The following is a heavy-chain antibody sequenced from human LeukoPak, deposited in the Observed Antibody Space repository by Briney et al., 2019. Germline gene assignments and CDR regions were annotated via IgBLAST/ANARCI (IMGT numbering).Heavy chain of an antibody. D-gene: IGHD2-15*01. CDR1: GGSINTNPYY. Sequence: SETLSLTCTVSGGSINTNPYYWGWIRQPPGKGLEWIGSIYYSGSTYYNPSLKSRVTISADTSKNQFSLDLNSLTAADTAVYYCAREHPNCGGGSCYDYWGQGTLVTVSS. V-gene: IGHV4-39*02. CDR3: AREHPNCGGGSCYDY. CDR2: IYYSGST. J-gene: IGHJ4*02.